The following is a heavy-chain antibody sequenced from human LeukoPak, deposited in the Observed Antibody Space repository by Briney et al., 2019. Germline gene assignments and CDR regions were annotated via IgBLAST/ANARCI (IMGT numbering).Heavy chain of an antibody. CDR3: ARDGRYYDSSGHFDY. J-gene: IGHJ4*02. V-gene: IGHV1-18*01. CDR1: GYTFTGYG. D-gene: IGHD3-22*01. CDR2: ISAYNGNT. Sequence: ASVKVSCKASGYTFTGYGISWVRQAPGQGLEWMGWISAYNGNTNYAQKLQGRVTMTTDTSTSTAYMELRSLRSDDTAVYYCARDGRYYDSSGHFDYWGQGTLVTVSS.